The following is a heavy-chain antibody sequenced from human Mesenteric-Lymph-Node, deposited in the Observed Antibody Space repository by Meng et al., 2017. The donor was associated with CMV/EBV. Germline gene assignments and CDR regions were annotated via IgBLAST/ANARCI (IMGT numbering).Heavy chain of an antibody. CDR1: TVTRYD. V-gene: IGHV1-8*03. Sequence: TVTRYDINGVRQATGQGLEWMGWMKHNRGNTGYAQKFKGRVTITRNTSISTAYMELSSLRSEDTAVYYCARGARYCSSTSCYTGFDPWGQGTLVTVSS. D-gene: IGHD2-2*02. CDR2: MKHNRGNT. J-gene: IGHJ5*02. CDR3: ARGARYCSSTSCYTGFDP.